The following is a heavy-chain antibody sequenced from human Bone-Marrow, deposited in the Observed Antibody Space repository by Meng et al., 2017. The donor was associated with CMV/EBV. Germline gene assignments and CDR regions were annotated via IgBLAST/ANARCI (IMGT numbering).Heavy chain of an antibody. V-gene: IGHV3-21*01. CDR1: GFTFSSYS. CDR2: ISSSSYI. D-gene: IGHD3-22*01. Sequence: GESLKISCAASGFTFSSYSLNWVRQAPGKGLEWVSSISSSSYIYYADSVKGRFTISRDNAENSLYLQMSSLRAEDTAVYYCARASEGDSSGYYYVARVSDYWGQGTLVTVSS. CDR3: ARASEGDSSGYYYVARVSDY. J-gene: IGHJ4*02.